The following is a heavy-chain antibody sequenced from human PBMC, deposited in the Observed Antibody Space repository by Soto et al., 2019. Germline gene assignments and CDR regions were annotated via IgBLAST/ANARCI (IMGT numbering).Heavy chain of an antibody. D-gene: IGHD3-3*01. CDR2: ISYDGSNK. J-gene: IGHJ4*02. CDR1: GFTFSSYA. CDR3: ARDMRITIFGVVIDGHNIDY. Sequence: QVQLVESGGGVVQPGRALRLSCAASGFTFSSYAMHWVRQAPGKGLEWVAVISYDGSNKYYADSVKGRFTISRDNSKNTPYLQMNSLRAEDTGVYYCARDMRITIFGVVIDGHNIDYWGQGTLVTVSS. V-gene: IGHV3-30-3*01.